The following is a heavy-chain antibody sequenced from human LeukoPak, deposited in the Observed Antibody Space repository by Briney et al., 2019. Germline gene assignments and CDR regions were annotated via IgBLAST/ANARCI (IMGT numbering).Heavy chain of an antibody. CDR1: GGSISSYY. V-gene: IGHV4-38-2*02. D-gene: IGHD2-8*01. CDR3: ARVDLGTCTNGVCYTIDY. J-gene: IGHJ4*02. CDR2: IYHSGST. Sequence: SETLSLTCTVSGGSISSYYWSWIRQPPGKGLEWIGSIYHSGSTYYNPSLKSRVTISVDTSKNQFSLKLSSVTAADTAVYYCARVDLGTCTNGVCYTIDYWGQGTLVTVSS.